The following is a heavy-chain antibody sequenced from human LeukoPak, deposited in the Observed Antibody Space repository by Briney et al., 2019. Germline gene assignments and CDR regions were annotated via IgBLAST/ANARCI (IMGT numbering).Heavy chain of an antibody. CDR3: ARRYYPTFDY. J-gene: IGHJ4*02. V-gene: IGHV4-34*01. CDR2: INHSGST. CDR1: GGSFSGYY. Sequence: SETLSLTCAVYGGSFSGYYWSWIRQPPGKGLEWIGEINHSGSTNYNPSLKSRVTISVDTSKNQFSLKLSSVTAADTAVYYCARRYYPTFDYWGQGTLVTVSS. D-gene: IGHD3-10*01.